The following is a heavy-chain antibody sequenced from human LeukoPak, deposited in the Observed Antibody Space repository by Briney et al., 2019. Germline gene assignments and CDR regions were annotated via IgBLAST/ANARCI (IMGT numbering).Heavy chain of an antibody. V-gene: IGHV3-7*01. Sequence: GGSLRLSCAASEFTFSTFWMSWVRQAPGKGFEWVANIKADGSVKHYVDSMEGRFSISRDNARSSLYLQMNSLRAEDTAVYYCVRDSDYQRNSGGRYAHYDALDIWGHGTMVTVSS. D-gene: IGHD2-21*01. J-gene: IGHJ3*02. CDR2: IKADGSVK. CDR1: EFTFSTFW. CDR3: VRDSDYQRNSGGRYAHYDALDI.